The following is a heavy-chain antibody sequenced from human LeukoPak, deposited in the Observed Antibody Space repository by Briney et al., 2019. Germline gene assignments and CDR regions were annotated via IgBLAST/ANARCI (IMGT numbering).Heavy chain of an antibody. CDR2: ISGSGSNI. CDR1: GFIFSNYE. D-gene: IGHD6-13*01. J-gene: IGHJ4*02. CDR3: ARDREGSSWYAPVSIDY. V-gene: IGHV3-48*03. Sequence: QSGGSLRLSCAASGFIFSNYEMNWVRQAPGRGLEWVSYISGSGSNIYYADSVKGRFTISRDNAKNSLYLQANSLRAEDTAVYYCARDREGSSWYAPVSIDYWGQGTLVTVSS.